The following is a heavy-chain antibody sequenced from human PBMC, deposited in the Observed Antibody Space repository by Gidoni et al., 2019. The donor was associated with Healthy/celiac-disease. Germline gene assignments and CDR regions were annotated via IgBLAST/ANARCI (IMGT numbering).Heavy chain of an antibody. Sequence: QVQLVQSGAEVKNPGSSVKVSCKASGGTFRSYAISWVRQAPGQGLEWMGGIIPIFGTAYYAQKFQGRVTITADESTSTAYMELSSLRSEDTAVYYCARAIVLMVYARYYYGMDVWGQGTTVTVSS. CDR2: IIPIFGTA. CDR1: GGTFRSYA. D-gene: IGHD2-8*01. V-gene: IGHV1-69*01. CDR3: ARAIVLMVYARYYYGMDV. J-gene: IGHJ6*02.